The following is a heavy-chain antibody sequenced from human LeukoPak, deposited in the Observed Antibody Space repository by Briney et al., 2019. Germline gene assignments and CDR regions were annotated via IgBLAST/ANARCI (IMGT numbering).Heavy chain of an antibody. Sequence: SQTLSLTCTVSGGSISSGSYYWSWIRQPAGKGLEWIGRIYTSGSTNYNPSLKSRVTISVDTSKNQFSLKLSSVTAADTAVYYCARRGYCSSTSCYRAFDIWGQGTMVTVSS. CDR1: GGSISSGSYY. V-gene: IGHV4-61*02. D-gene: IGHD2-2*01. CDR3: ARRGYCSSTSCYRAFDI. CDR2: IYTSGST. J-gene: IGHJ3*02.